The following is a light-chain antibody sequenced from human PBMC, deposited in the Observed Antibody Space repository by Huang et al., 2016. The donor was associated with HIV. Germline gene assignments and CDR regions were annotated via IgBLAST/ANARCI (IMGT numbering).Light chain of an antibody. CDR1: HSLLHRNGYNY. CDR2: LGS. Sequence: DIVMTQSPLSLPVTPGEPASISCRSSHSLLHRNGYNYLDWYLQRPGQSPQLLIYLGSYRASGVPDRFSGSGSGTEFTLKISRVEAEDVGVYYCMQSLQSLLTFGGGTKVDIK. CDR3: MQSLQSLLT. V-gene: IGKV2-28*01. J-gene: IGKJ4*01.